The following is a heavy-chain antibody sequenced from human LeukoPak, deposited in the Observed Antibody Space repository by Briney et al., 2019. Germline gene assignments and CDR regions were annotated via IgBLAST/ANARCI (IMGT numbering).Heavy chain of an antibody. J-gene: IGHJ3*02. V-gene: IGHV3-7*04. D-gene: IGHD3-10*01. CDR2: IKQDGSEK. Sequence: PGGSLRLSCAASGFTFSSYWMNWVRQAPGKGLEWVANIKQDGSEKYSAASLKGRFTISRDNAKNSLYLKMNSLRAEDTAVYYCARDGVGAFDIWGQGTMVTVSS. CDR3: ARDGVGAFDI. CDR1: GFTFSSYW.